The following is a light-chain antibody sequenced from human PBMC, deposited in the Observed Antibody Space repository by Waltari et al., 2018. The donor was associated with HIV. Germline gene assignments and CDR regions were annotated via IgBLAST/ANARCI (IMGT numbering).Light chain of an antibody. CDR2: QDT. CDR1: KLGDKY. J-gene: IGLJ2*01. Sequence: SYDLTQPPSVSVSPGQPANITCSGDKLGDKYACWYQRKPGQSPVLVIYQDTKRPSGIPERFSGSNSGKTASLTISGTQAMEEADYYCQAWDSSTCVFGGGTKLTVL. V-gene: IGLV3-1*01. CDR3: QAWDSSTCV.